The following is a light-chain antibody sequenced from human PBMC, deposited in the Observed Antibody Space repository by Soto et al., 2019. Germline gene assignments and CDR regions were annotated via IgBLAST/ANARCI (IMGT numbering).Light chain of an antibody. Sequence: VFTQYPGTLSLSPGERATICCMASQSVSTRLAWYQHRSGQAPGLLISSASIRATSIPDRFSGSGSGTDFTLTIRRLEPEDFALYYCQHYYGTSPIACGKGQRRAIK. J-gene: IGKJ5*01. V-gene: IGKV3-20*01. CDR1: QSVSTR. CDR2: SAS. CDR3: QHYYGTSPIA.